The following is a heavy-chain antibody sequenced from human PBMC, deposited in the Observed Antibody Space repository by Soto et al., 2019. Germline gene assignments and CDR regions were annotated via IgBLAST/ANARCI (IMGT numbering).Heavy chain of an antibody. CDR3: ARDLGATTYYDFWSGYYYYYGMDV. J-gene: IGHJ6*02. CDR2: IWYDGSNK. D-gene: IGHD3-3*01. CDR1: GFTFSSYG. V-gene: IGHV3-33*01. Sequence: PGGSLRLSCAASGFTFSSYGMHWVRQAPGKGLEWVAVIWYDGSNKYYADSVKGRFTISRDNSKNTLYLHMNSLRAEDTAVYYCARDLGATTYYDFWSGYYYYYGMDVWGQGTTVTVSS.